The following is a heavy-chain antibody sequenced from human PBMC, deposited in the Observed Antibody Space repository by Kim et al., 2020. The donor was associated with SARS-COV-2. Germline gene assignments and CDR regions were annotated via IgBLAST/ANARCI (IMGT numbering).Heavy chain of an antibody. V-gene: IGHV1-58*01. CDR1: GFTFTSSA. CDR3: AANRPPGILGSYYYYGMDV. CDR2: IVVGSGNT. Sequence: SVKVSCKASGFTFTSSAVQWVRQARGQRLEWIGWIVVGSGNTNYAQKFQERVTITRDMSTSTAYMELSSLRSEDTAVYYCAANRPPGILGSYYYYGMDVWGQGTTVTVSS. D-gene: IGHD2-15*01. J-gene: IGHJ6*02.